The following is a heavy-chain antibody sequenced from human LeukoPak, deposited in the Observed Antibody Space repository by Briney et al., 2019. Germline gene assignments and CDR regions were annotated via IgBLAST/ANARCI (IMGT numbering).Heavy chain of an antibody. CDR1: GFTFSSYS. J-gene: IGHJ4*02. Sequence: GGSLRLSCAASGFTFSSYSMNWVRQAPGKGLEWVSSISSSSSYIYYADSVKGRFTISRDNAKNSLYLQMNSLRAEDTAVYYCARDGMGLYYFDYWGQGTLVTVSS. CDR3: ARDGMGLYYFDY. CDR2: ISSSSSYI. D-gene: IGHD1-26*01. V-gene: IGHV3-21*01.